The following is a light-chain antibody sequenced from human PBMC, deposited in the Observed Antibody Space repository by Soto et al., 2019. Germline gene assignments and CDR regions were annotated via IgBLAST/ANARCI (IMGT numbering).Light chain of an antibody. Sequence: VIWMTQSPSLLSASTGDRVTISCRMSQGISCYLAWYQQKPGKAPELLIYAASTLQSGVPSRFSGSGSGTDFTLTISCLQSEDFVTNYCQQYYSFPPWTFGQGTKVEIK. CDR1: QGISCY. CDR3: QQYYSFPPWT. J-gene: IGKJ1*01. CDR2: AAS. V-gene: IGKV1D-8*01.